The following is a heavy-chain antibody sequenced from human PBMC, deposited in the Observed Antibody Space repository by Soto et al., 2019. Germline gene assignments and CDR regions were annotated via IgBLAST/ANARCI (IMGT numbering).Heavy chain of an antibody. CDR3: ARHIAAAALVTRDWHYYGMDV. CDR1: GGSISSSNW. J-gene: IGHJ6*02. CDR2: IYHSGST. D-gene: IGHD6-13*01. V-gene: IGHV4-4*02. Sequence: QVQLQESGPGLVKPSGTLSLTCAVSGGSISSSNWWSWVRQPPGKGLEWIGEIYHSGSTNYNPSLKSRVTISVDKSKNQFSLKLSSVTAADTAVYYCARHIAAAALVTRDWHYYGMDVWGQGTTVTVSS.